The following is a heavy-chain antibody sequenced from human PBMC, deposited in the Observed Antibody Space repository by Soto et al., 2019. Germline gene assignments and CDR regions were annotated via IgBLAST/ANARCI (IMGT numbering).Heavy chain of an antibody. CDR2: IYHSGTT. J-gene: IGHJ4*02. D-gene: IGHD2-15*01. CDR1: GASISSNNW. Sequence: QVQLQESGPGLVKPSGTLSLTCVVSGASISSNNWWSWVRQPPGKGLEWIGEIYHSGTTSYNPSLKSRVTMSVDKSKNQFSLKVTSVTAADTAVYFCVKDGSGHPYYSDNWGQGTLVTVSS. CDR3: VKDGSGHPYYSDN. V-gene: IGHV4-4*02.